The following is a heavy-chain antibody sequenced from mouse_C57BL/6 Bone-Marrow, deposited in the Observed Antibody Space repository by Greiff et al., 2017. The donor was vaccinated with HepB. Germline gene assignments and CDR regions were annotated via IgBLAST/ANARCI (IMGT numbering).Heavy chain of an antibody. CDR2: IDPETGGT. V-gene: IGHV1-15*01. D-gene: IGHD1-1*01. CDR1: GYTFTDYE. Sequence: VQLQESGAELVRPGASVTLSCKASGYTFTDYEMHWVKQTPVHGLEWIGAIDPETGGTAYNQKFKGKAILTADKSSSTAYMELRSLTSEDSAVYDCTGTTVVATYYFDYWGQGTTLTVSS. J-gene: IGHJ2*01. CDR3: TGTTVVATYYFDY.